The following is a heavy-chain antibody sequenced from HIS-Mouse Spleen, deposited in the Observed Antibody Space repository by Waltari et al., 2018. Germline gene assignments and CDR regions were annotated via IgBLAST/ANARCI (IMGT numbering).Heavy chain of an antibody. CDR1: GYTFTGYY. V-gene: IGHV1-2*02. CDR3: ARVYSSSWRGFDY. J-gene: IGHJ4*02. CDR2: INPKSGGT. D-gene: IGHD6-6*01. Sequence: QVQLVQSGAEVKKPGASVKVSCKASGYTFTGYYMHWVRQAPGQGLEWMGWINPKSGGTNYAQKFQGRVTMTRDTSISTAYMELSRLRSDDTAVYYCARVYSSSWRGFDYWGQGTLVTVSS.